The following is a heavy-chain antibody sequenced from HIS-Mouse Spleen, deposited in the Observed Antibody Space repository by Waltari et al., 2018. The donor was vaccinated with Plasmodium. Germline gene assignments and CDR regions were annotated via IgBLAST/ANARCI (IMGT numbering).Heavy chain of an antibody. CDR1: GGSLRSHY. CDR2: IYYSGST. V-gene: IGHV4-59*08. D-gene: IGHD6-13*01. CDR3: ARHRYSSSWYSY. Sequence: QVQLQESGPGLVKHSETLSLPCTVSGGSLRSHYWSWIRQPPGKGLEWIGYIYYSGSTNYNPSLKSRVTISVDTSKNQFSLKLSSVTAADTAVYYCARHRYSSSWYSYWGQGTLVTVSS. J-gene: IGHJ4*02.